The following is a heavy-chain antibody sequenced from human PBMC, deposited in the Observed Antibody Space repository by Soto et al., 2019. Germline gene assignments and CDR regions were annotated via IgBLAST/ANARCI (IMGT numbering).Heavy chain of an antibody. CDR1: GFTVSTNY. CDR2: IYYDDGST. Sequence: EVQLVETGGGSIQPGGSLRLSCAVSGFTVSTNYMSWVRQAPGKGLEWVSVIYYDDGSTYYADSVKGRFSISRDSSRNTLYLQMNSPRAEDTAVYYCASGQQVILRYYYGLDVWGQGTTVTVSS. D-gene: IGHD6-13*01. J-gene: IGHJ6*02. V-gene: IGHV3-53*02. CDR3: ASGQQVILRYYYGLDV.